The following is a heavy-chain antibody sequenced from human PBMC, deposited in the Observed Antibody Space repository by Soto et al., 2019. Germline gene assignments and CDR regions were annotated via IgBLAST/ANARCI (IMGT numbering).Heavy chain of an antibody. CDR1: GFTFSNYA. CDR3: AIDSPASSAAFTTPLIPNDY. D-gene: IGHD3-22*01. J-gene: IGHJ4*02. CDR2: ISAGGDRP. Sequence: EVQLSQSGGGLVQPGGSLRLSCAASGFTFSNYAINWVRQAPGRGLEWVSLISAGGDRPHYADSVKGRFTVSRDNPKSTVFLQMSGLTAEDTAIYPRAIDSPASSAAFTTPLIPNDYWGQGTLVTVSS. V-gene: IGHV3-23*01.